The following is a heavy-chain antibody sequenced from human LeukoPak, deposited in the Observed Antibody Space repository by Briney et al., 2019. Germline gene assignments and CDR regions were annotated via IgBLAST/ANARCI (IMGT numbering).Heavy chain of an antibody. D-gene: IGHD3-10*01. V-gene: IGHV1-18*01. J-gene: IGHJ3*02. Sequence: GASVKVSCTASGYTFTTHSVTWVRQVPGQGLEWMGYISARNGNTNYAQKFQGRVTMTTDTSTSTAYMELRSLRSDDTAVYYCARLSRRSGRPDGLDIWGQGTMVTVSS. CDR2: ISARNGNT. CDR1: GYTFTTHS. CDR3: ARLSRRSGRPDGLDI.